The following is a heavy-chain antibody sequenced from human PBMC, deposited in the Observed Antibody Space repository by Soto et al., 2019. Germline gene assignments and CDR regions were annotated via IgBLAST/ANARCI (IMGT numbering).Heavy chain of an antibody. CDR3: ARDWKSPGYCSGGSCYPYYYYYGMDV. CDR2: IMAIFGTA. V-gene: IGHV1-69*13. D-gene: IGHD2-15*01. CDR1: GGTFSSYA. Sequence: ASLKVSCKASGGTFSSYAIRWVRQASAQGRGWMRGIMAIFGTANYAQKFQGRVTIPADESTSTAYMELSSLRSEHTAVYYCARDWKSPGYCSGGSCYPYYYYYGMDVWGQGTTVTVSS. J-gene: IGHJ6*02.